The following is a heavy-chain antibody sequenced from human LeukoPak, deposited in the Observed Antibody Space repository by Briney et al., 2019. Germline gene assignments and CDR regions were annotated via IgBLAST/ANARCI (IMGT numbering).Heavy chain of an antibody. CDR1: GYTFTGYY. Sequence: ASVKVSCKASGYTFTGYYMHWVRQAPGQGLEWVGWINPNSGGTNYAQKFQGRVTMTRDTSISTAYMELSRLRSDDTAACYCARDRKWGEVPAVTIDYWGQGTLVTVSS. J-gene: IGHJ4*02. V-gene: IGHV1-2*02. D-gene: IGHD2-2*01. CDR2: INPNSGGT. CDR3: ARDRKWGEVPAVTIDY.